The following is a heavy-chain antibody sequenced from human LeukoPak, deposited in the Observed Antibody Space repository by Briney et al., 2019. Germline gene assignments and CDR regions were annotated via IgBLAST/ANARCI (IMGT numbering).Heavy chain of an antibody. Sequence: KESGPTLVKPTQTLTLTCTFSGFSLTTSGVGVGWIRQPPGKALEWLALFYWDDKKRYSPSLKSRLTITKDTSRNQVVLSMTNMDPVDTATYYCAHSRDVDTATMGYFVSWGQGTLVTVSS. CDR2: FYWDDKK. J-gene: IGHJ4*02. CDR3: AHSRDVDTATMGYFVS. D-gene: IGHD5-18*01. V-gene: IGHV2-5*02. CDR1: GFSLTTSGVG.